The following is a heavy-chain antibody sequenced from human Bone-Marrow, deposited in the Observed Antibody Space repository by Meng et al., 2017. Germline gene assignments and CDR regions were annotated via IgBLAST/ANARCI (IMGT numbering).Heavy chain of an antibody. CDR1: GFTFSNAW. CDR2: MKSNVDGGTV. J-gene: IGHJ4*01. CDR3: SGHVDY. V-gene: IGHV3-15*01. Sequence: LVELGGGLVKPWGSLRLYGAASGFTFSNAWMTWVRQAPGKGLEWIGRMKSNVDGGTVDYAAAVKGRFFISRDDSENTFYLQMNSLKTEDTAVYYCSGHVDYWGHGTLVTVSS.